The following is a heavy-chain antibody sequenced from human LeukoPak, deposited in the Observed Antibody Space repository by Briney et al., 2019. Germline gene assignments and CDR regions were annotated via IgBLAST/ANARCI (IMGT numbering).Heavy chain of an antibody. CDR1: VDSVYRYSAA. CDR3: ARDSVRGVIDY. D-gene: IGHD3-10*01. Sequence: SQTVSLTCAICVDSVYRYSAAWNWIRQSRSRGVEWLRRTYNRTKSYNDYAVSAKSRITSNPDTSKNQFSLQLNSVTPEDTAVYYCARDSVRGVIDYWGQGTLVTVSS. V-gene: IGHV6-1*01. J-gene: IGHJ4*02. CDR2: TYNRTKSYN.